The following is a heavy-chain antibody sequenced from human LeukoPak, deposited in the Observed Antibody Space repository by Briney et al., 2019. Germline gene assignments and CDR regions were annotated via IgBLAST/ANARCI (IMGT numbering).Heavy chain of an antibody. Sequence: GGSLRLSCAASEFSVGSNYMTWVRQAPGKGLEWVSLIYSGGSTYYADSVKGRFTISRDNSKNTLYLQMNSLRAEDTAVYYCARVGLIVGATNYAFDIWGQGTMVTVSS. CDR3: ARVGLIVGATNYAFDI. CDR2: IYSGGST. CDR1: EFSVGSNY. J-gene: IGHJ3*02. V-gene: IGHV3-66*01. D-gene: IGHD1-26*01.